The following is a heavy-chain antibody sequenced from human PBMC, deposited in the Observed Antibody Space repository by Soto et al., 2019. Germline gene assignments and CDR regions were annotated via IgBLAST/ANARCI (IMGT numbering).Heavy chain of an antibody. D-gene: IGHD5-12*01. CDR1: GFSLSGYG. V-gene: IGHV3-33*01. CDR2: IWYDGTTK. CDR3: ARDVDRTSHLNWFDP. Sequence: QVQLVESGGGVVQPGRSLRLSCEVSGFSLSGYGMHWVRQAPGKGLEWVACIWYDGTTKNYADSVKGRFTISRDSSKNTGYLQMDSLKVEDTAVYYCARDVDRTSHLNWFDPWGQGVMVTVSS. J-gene: IGHJ5*02.